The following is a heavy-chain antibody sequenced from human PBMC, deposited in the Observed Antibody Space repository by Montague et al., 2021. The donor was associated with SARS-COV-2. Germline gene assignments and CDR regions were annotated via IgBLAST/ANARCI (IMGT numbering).Heavy chain of an antibody. J-gene: IGHJ5*02. V-gene: IGHV4-34*01. CDR3: ARHRNYGNHSLDNWFHP. CDR2: IYNSGTS. CDR1: GGSFGDDY. Sequence: SETLSLTCGVSGGSFGDDYWSWIRQPPGKGLDWIGNIYNSGTSNXNPSLKSRLTISIDTSKNQFSLKLTSVTAADTAVYYCARHRNYGNHSLDNWFHPWGQGTLVTVSS. D-gene: IGHD4-11*01.